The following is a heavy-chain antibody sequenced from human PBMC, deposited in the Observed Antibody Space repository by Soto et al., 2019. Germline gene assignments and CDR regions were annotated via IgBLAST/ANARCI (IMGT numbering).Heavy chain of an antibody. D-gene: IGHD5-18*01. CDR3: ARGATTMAPKNWFDP. CDR2: IFHSGDT. CDR1: GGSISISNW. J-gene: IGHJ5*02. V-gene: IGHV4-4*02. Sequence: QVQLQESGPGLAKPSGTLSLTCAVSGGSISISNWWSWVRQPPGKGLEWIGEIFHSGDTNYNPSLKSRVTISVDRSKNQFSLKLTSVTAADTAMYYCARGATTMAPKNWFDPWGQGILVTVSS.